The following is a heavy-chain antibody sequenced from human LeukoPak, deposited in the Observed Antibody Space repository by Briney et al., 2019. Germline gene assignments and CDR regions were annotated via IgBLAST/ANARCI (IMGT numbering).Heavy chain of an antibody. V-gene: IGHV1-2*02. CDR1: GYTFTGYY. J-gene: IGHJ4*02. CDR2: INPNSGGT. Sequence: GASVKVSCKASGYTFTGYYMHWVRQAPGQGLEWMGWINPNSGGTNYAQKFQGRVTMTRDTSTSTAYMELSRLRSDDTAVYYCARVAPTMVRGAPYGYWGQGTLVTVSS. D-gene: IGHD3-10*01. CDR3: ARVAPTMVRGAPYGY.